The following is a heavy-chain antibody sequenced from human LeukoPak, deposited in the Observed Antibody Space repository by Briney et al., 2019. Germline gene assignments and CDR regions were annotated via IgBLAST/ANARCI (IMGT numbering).Heavy chain of an antibody. J-gene: IGHJ4*02. Sequence: SETLSLTCAVYGGSFSGYYWSWIRQPPGKGLEWIGEINHSGSTNYNPSLKSRVTISVDTSKNQFSLKLSSVTAADTAVYYCGYGGNSWFDYWDQGTLVTVSS. V-gene: IGHV4-34*01. CDR1: GGSFSGYY. D-gene: IGHD4-23*01. CDR2: INHSGST. CDR3: GYGGNSWFDY.